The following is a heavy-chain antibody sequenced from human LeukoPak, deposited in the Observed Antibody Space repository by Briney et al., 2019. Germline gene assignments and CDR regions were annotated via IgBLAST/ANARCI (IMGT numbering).Heavy chain of an antibody. CDR3: SRAYIADDTSGYYYSWFDP. D-gene: IGHD3-22*01. CDR1: GYSFTSYG. V-gene: IGHV1-18*01. CDR2: SSAYNGDT. Sequence: SEKVSCKASGYSFTSYGISWVRQAPGPGLERMGWSSAYNGDTNYAQKLQDRGAMTTVTSTKTAYTVMMSLMSEDKAMFSFSRAYIADDTSGYYYSWFDPWGQGTLVTVSS. J-gene: IGHJ5*02.